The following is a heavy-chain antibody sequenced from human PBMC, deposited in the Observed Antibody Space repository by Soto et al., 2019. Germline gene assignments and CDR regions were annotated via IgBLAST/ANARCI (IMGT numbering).Heavy chain of an antibody. CDR2: IYYSGST. V-gene: IGHV4-59*01. J-gene: IGHJ6*02. CDR3: ARALVAARPNCGMDV. D-gene: IGHD6-6*01. CDR1: GGSISSYY. Sequence: QVQLQESGPGLVKPSETLSLTCTVSGGSISSYYWSWIRQPPGKGLEWIGYIYYSGSTNYNPSLKSRVTISVDTSKNQFSLKLSSVTAADTAVYYCARALVAARPNCGMDVWGQGTTVTVSS.